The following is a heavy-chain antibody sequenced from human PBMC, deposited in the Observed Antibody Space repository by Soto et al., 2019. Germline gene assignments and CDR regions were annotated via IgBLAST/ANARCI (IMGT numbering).Heavy chain of an antibody. J-gene: IGHJ5*02. CDR3: ARAKIPAFGASMGYRGFLNWFDP. Sequence: VQLVQSGAEVKKPGSSETVACKASGGTFSAHAISWVRQAPGQGLEWMGGIVPKFGSTNYARTFRGRVTITADESTTTVSLEISDFRSHDTALYYCARAKIPAFGASMGYRGFLNWFDPWGQGTHVTLSS. V-gene: IGHV1-69*12. CDR1: GGTFSAHA. CDR2: IVPKFGST. D-gene: IGHD3-3*01.